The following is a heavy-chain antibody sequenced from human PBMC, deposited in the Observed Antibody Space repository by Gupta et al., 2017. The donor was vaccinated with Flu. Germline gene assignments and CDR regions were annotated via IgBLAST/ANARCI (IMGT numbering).Heavy chain of an antibody. CDR3: ARGGVDTAMVRYFDY. Sequence: SGYYWGWIRQPPGKGLEWIGEINHSGSTNYNPSLKSRVTISVDTSKNQFSLKLSSVTAADTAVYYCARGGVDTAMVRYFDYWGQGTLVTVSS. CDR1: SGYY. D-gene: IGHD5-18*01. CDR2: INHSGST. V-gene: IGHV4-34*01. J-gene: IGHJ4*02.